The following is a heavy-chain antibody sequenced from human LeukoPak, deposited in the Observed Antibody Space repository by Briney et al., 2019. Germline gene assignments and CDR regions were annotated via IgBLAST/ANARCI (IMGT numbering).Heavy chain of an antibody. V-gene: IGHV4-59*12. Sequence: SETLSLTCSVSGGSISRYYWNWIRQPPGKGLEWIGYMYYSGSTNYNPSLKSRVTISIDTSKNQFSLKLSSVTAADTAVYYCARDQWGYYDSSGYYYFDYWGQGTLVTVSS. CDR2: MYYSGST. J-gene: IGHJ4*02. CDR3: ARDQWGYYDSSGYYYFDY. CDR1: GGSISRYY. D-gene: IGHD3-22*01.